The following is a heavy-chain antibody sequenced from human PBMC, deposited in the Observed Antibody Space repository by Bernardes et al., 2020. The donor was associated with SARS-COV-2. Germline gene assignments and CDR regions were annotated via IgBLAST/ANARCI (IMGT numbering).Heavy chain of an antibody. V-gene: IGHV4-59*01. CDR2: IYYSGRT. CDR3: ARYQVVTAFDV. J-gene: IGHJ4*02. CDR1: GDSINTYY. D-gene: IGHD2-21*02. Sequence: SETLSLTCTVSGDSINTYYWSWFRQAPGKGLEWIGYIYYSGRTAYSPSFKSRVTISVDTSKNQFSLNLTSVTAADTATYFCARYQVVTAFDVWGPGTLVNVSS.